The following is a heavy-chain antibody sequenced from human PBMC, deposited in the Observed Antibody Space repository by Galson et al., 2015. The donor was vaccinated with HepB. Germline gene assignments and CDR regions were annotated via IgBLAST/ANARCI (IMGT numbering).Heavy chain of an antibody. CDR3: AREGAVVPTATPLDY. CDR2: IWSDGSNK. CDR1: GFTFSSYG. V-gene: IGHV3-33*01. J-gene: IGHJ4*02. D-gene: IGHD2-2*01. Sequence: LRLSCAASGFTFSSYGIHWVRQAPGKGLEWVALIWSDGSNKYYADSVEGRFTISRDNSKNTLYLQMNSLRAEDTAVYYCAREGAVVPTATPLDYWGQGTLVTVSS.